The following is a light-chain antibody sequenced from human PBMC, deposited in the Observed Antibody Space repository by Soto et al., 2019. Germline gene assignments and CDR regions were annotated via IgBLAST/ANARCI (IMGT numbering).Light chain of an antibody. V-gene: IGLV1-44*01. CDR2: RNN. CDR1: SSNIGSNT. Sequence: QSVLTQPPSASGTPGQRVTISCSGSSSNIGSNTVNWYQRLPGTAPKLLIYRNNQRPSGVPDRFSGSKSDTSASLALSGLQSEDEADYYCAAWDDSLNGVLFGGGTKLTVL. CDR3: AAWDDSLNGVL. J-gene: IGLJ2*01.